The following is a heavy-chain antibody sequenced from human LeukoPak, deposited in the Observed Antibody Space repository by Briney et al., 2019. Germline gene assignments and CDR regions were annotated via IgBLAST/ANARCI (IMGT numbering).Heavy chain of an antibody. CDR2: INPNSGGT. J-gene: IGHJ4*02. CDR1: GYTFTGYY. V-gene: IGHV1-2*02. CDR3: ARAGREVLRFLEWLSPTYFDY. Sequence: ASVKVSCKASGYTFTGYYMHWVRQAPGQGLEWMGWINPNSGGTNYAQKFQGRVTMTRYTSISTAYMELSRLRSDDTAVYYCARAGREVLRFLEWLSPTYFDYWGQGTLVTVSS. D-gene: IGHD3-3*01.